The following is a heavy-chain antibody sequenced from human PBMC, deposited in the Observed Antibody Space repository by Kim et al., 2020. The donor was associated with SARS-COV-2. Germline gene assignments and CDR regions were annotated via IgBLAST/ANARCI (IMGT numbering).Heavy chain of an antibody. CDR1: GFTFSSYA. V-gene: IGHV3-30*04. D-gene: IGHD3-9*01. CDR2: ISYDGSNK. Sequence: GGSLRLSCAASGFTFSSYAMHRVRQAPGKGLEWVAVISYDGSNKYYADSVKGRFTISRDNSKNTLYLQMNSLRAEDTAVYYCARESSHYDILTGENLSGFDIWGQGAMVTVSS. J-gene: IGHJ3*02. CDR3: ARESSHYDILTGENLSGFDI.